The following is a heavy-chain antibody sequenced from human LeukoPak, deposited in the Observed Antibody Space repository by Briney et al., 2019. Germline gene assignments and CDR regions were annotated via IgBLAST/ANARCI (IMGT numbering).Heavy chain of an antibody. Sequence: SQTLSLTCTVSAPSISNYYCSCVRHPPGKGLEWIGYIYYIVSPKYNTSLKSRVTISIDTFTNHFSIKLSSVTAADTAVYYSARDRCIGCYYHYYFDYWGQGTLVTVSS. CDR1: APSISNYY. CDR3: ARDRCIGCYYHYYFDY. CDR2: IYYIVSP. J-gene: IGHJ4*02. V-gene: IGHV4-59*01. D-gene: IGHD2-21*01.